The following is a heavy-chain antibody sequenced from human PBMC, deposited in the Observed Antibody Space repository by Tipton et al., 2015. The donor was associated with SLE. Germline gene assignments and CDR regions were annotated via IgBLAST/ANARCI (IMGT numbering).Heavy chain of an antibody. CDR3: AKDSWGLGDDALDM. V-gene: IGHV3-7*03. D-gene: IGHD1-26*01. CDR2: IHQDGNEK. Sequence: SLRLSCAASGFTFSDYWMSWVRQAPGKGLEWVANIHQDGNEKYYVDSVKGRFTVSRDNAKNSLYLQLNSLRAEDTALYYCAKDSWGLGDDALDMWGQGTMVTVS. CDR1: GFTFSDYW. J-gene: IGHJ3*02.